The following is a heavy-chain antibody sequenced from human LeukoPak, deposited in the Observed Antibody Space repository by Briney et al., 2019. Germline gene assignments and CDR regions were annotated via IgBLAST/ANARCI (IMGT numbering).Heavy chain of an antibody. Sequence: GGPLRLSCAASGSTFSSYAMSWVRQAPGKGLEWVSAISGSGGSTYYADSVKGRFTISRDNSKNTLYLQMNSLRAEDTAVYYCAKLSRWLKEADWGQETLVTVSS. V-gene: IGHV3-23*01. J-gene: IGHJ4*02. D-gene: IGHD5-24*01. CDR1: GSTFSSYA. CDR2: ISGSGGST. CDR3: AKLSRWLKEAD.